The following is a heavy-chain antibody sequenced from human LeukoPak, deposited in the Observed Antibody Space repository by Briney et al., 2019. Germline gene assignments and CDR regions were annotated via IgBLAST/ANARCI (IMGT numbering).Heavy chain of an antibody. CDR3: ARRTLGPNGMDV. CDR1: GGSISSSGYY. D-gene: IGHD3/OR15-3a*01. CDR2: IYYSGST. J-gene: IGHJ6*02. Sequence: PSETLSLTCTVSGGSISSSGYYWGWIRQSPGKGLEWIGSIYYSGSTYYNPSLKSRVTISVDTSKSQFSLKLSSVTAADTAVYYCARRTLGPNGMDVWGQGTTVTVSS. V-gene: IGHV4-39*01.